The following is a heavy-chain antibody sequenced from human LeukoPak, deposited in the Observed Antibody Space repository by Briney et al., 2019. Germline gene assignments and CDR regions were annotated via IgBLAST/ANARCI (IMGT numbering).Heavy chain of an antibody. CDR3: ARDRSREYQLLLRNALFDY. CDR1: GFTFSSYG. D-gene: IGHD2-2*01. Sequence: GGSLRLSCAASGFTFSSYGMHWVRQAPGKGLEWVAVIWYDGSNKYYADSVKGRFTISRDNSKNTLYLQMNSLRAEDTAVYYCARDRSREYQLLLRNALFDYWGQGTTVTVSP. V-gene: IGHV3-33*01. CDR2: IWYDGSNK. J-gene: IGHJ4*03.